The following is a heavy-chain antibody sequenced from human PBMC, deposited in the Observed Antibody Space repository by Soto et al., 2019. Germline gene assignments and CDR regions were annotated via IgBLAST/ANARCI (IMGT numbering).Heavy chain of an antibody. CDR1: GGTISSYY. CDR3: ARIFGDYGDTKWFHP. Sequence: QVQLQESGPGLVKPSETLSLTCTVYGGTISSYYWSWIRQPPGTGLEWLGYLNYSGSTNYNPTLKSRLTISVGTPKYQFSLRLCSLTAADTAVYDCARIFGDYGDTKWFHPWGQGTLVTVSS. V-gene: IGHV4-59*08. J-gene: IGHJ5*02. D-gene: IGHD4-17*01. CDR2: LNYSGST.